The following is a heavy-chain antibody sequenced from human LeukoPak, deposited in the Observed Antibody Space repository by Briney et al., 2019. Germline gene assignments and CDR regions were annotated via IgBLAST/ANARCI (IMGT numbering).Heavy chain of an antibody. D-gene: IGHD2-2*01. CDR1: GFTFGSYS. CDR2: ISSSSSYI. V-gene: IGHV3-21*01. Sequence: GGSLRLSCAASGFTFGSYSMNWVRQAPGKGLEWVSSISSSSSYIYYADSVKGRFTISRDNAKNSLYLQMNSLRAEDTAVYYCARDLVVVPAAIFLYYYYGMDVWGQGTTVTVSS. J-gene: IGHJ6*02. CDR3: ARDLVVVPAAIFLYYYYGMDV.